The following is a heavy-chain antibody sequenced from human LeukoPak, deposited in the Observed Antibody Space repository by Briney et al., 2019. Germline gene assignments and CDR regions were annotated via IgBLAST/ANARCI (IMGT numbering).Heavy chain of an antibody. D-gene: IGHD3-9*01. CDR2: INPNSGGK. CDR1: GYTVTGYY. CDR3: ARYFSYWCDP. V-gene: IGHV1-2*02. J-gene: IGHJ5*02. Sequence: ASVKVSCKASGYTVTGYYMHWVRQAPGQGREWMGWINPNSGGKNYAQKFQGRITMTRDTSISTAYIERGRLRSDDTAVYYCARYFSYWCDPWGQGTLVTVSS.